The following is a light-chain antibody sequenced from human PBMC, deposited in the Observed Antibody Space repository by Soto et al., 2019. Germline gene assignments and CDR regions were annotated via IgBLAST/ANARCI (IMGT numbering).Light chain of an antibody. CDR1: SSDVGSYNL. CDR3: CSYAGSSTLVV. J-gene: IGLJ2*01. Sequence: LTQPASVSGSPGQSITISCTGTSSDVGSYNLVSWYQQHPGKAPKLMIYEGSKRPSGVSNRFSGSKSGNTASLTISGLQAEDEADYYCCSYAGSSTLVVFGGGTKLTVL. CDR2: EGS. V-gene: IGLV2-23*03.